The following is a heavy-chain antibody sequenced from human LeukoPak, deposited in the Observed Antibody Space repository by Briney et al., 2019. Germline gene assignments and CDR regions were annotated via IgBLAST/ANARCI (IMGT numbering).Heavy chain of an antibody. J-gene: IGHJ4*02. D-gene: IGHD1-1*01. V-gene: IGHV3-7*01. CDR2: IKQDGSDK. CDR3: AKLTGTTGFDY. Sequence: GGSLRLSCAASGFPFSSYWMSWVRQAPGKGLEWVANIKQDGSDKYYVDSVKGRFTISRANAKNSLYLQLNSLRADDTAVYYCAKLTGTTGFDYWGQGTLVIVSS. CDR1: GFPFSSYW.